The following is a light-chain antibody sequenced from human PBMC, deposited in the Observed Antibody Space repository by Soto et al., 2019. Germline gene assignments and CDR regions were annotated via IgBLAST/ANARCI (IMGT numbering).Light chain of an antibody. Sequence: QSVLTQPASVSGSPGQSITISCTGTSSDVGGYNYVSWYQQHPGKAPKLMIYDVSNRPSGVSNRFSGSKSGNTASLTISGLQAEDEADYYCSSYTISSARVFGTGTNVTVL. J-gene: IGLJ1*01. CDR2: DVS. CDR1: SSDVGGYNY. CDR3: SSYTISSARV. V-gene: IGLV2-14*01.